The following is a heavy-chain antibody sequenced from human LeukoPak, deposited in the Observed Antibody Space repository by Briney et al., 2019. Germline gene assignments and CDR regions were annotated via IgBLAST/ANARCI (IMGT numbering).Heavy chain of an antibody. J-gene: IGHJ3*02. CDR3: ARQTGDNAFDI. CDR2: IYPGDSDT. D-gene: IGHD7-27*01. V-gene: IGHV5-51*01. Sequence: GESLKISCKGSGYRFTTYWIGWVRQMPGKGLEWMGIIYPGDSDTRYSPSFQGQVTISADKSITTAYLQWNSLKASHTAMYYCARQTGDNAFDIWGRGTMVTVSS. CDR1: GYRFTTYW.